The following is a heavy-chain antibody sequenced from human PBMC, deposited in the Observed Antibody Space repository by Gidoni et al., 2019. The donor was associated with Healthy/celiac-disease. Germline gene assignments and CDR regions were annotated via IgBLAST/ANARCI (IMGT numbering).Heavy chain of an antibody. CDR3: AKDKRLDNWFDP. CDR1: GLTFSSYS. Sequence: EVQLLESGGGLVQPGRSLRLPCPVSGLTFSSYSMSSVSQAPGKGLEWVSAISVSGGSTYYADSVKGRFTISRDNSKSTLYLQMNSLRAEDTAVYYCAKDKRLDNWFDPWGQGTLVTVSS. V-gene: IGHV3-23*01. D-gene: IGHD6-19*01. CDR2: ISVSGGST. J-gene: IGHJ5*02.